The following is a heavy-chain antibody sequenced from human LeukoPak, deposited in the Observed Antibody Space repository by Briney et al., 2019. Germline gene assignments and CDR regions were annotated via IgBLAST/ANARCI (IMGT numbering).Heavy chain of an antibody. J-gene: IGHJ4*02. CDR2: ISRSSSTT. Sequence: GGSLRLSCAASGLTFSSYNMNWVRQAPGKGLEWVSYISRSSSTTYYADSVKGRFTISRDNAKNSLYLQMNSLRDEDTAVYYCARGEDTAMAPLLDYWGQGTLVTVSS. V-gene: IGHV3-48*02. D-gene: IGHD5-18*01. CDR3: ARGEDTAMAPLLDY. CDR1: GLTFSSYN.